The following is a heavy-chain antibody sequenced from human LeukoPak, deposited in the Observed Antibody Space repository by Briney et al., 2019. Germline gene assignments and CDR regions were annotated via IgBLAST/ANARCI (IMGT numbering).Heavy chain of an antibody. J-gene: IGHJ3*02. CDR2: IYYSGST. Sequence: SETLSLTCTVSGGSISSYYRSWIRQPPGKGLEWIGYIYYSGSTNYNPSLKSRVTISVDTSKNQSSLKLSSVTAADTAVYYCARVGNQEAFDIWGQGTMLTVSS. CDR1: GGSISSYY. CDR3: ARVGNQEAFDI. V-gene: IGHV4-59*01. D-gene: IGHD2/OR15-2a*01.